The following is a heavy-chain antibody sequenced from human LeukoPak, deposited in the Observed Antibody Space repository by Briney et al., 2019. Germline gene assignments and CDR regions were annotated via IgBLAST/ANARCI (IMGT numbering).Heavy chain of an antibody. CDR2: MYYSGSV. Sequence: SETLPLICTVSGDSVTRGNYFWSWIRQPPGKGLEWIGYMYYSGSVSYNPSLKSRVTISVDTSKNHVSLNLSSVTAADTAVYYCARFLWSGSYYFPYWGQGTLVTVSS. D-gene: IGHD3-3*01. J-gene: IGHJ4*02. V-gene: IGHV4-61*01. CDR3: ARFLWSGSYYFPY. CDR1: GDSVTRGNYF.